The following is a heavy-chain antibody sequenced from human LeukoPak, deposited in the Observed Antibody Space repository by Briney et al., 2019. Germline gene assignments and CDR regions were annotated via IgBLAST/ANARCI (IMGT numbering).Heavy chain of an antibody. V-gene: IGHV3-15*01. CDR2: IKSKTGGGTT. Sequence: GGSLRLSCAASGFTFSNAWMSWVRQAPGKGLEWVGRIKSKTGGGTTDYAAPVQGRFTISRDDSKNMLYLQMNSLKTEDTAVYYCARGPYYDFWSGYYTGMDYWGQGTLVTVSS. CDR3: ARGPYYDFWSGYYTGMDY. D-gene: IGHD3-3*01. CDR1: GFTFSNAW. J-gene: IGHJ4*02.